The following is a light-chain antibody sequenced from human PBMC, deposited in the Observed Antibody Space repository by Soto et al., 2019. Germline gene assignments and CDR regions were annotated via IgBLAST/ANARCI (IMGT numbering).Light chain of an antibody. CDR2: DAS. CDR3: QQRSNWPPYT. V-gene: IGKV3-11*01. Sequence: PGERATLSGRASQSVHTYLAWYQQKAGQAPRLLIYDASNRATGIPARFSGSGSGTDFTLTISSLEPEDCAVYYCQQRSNWPPYTFGQGTKLEIK. J-gene: IGKJ2*01. CDR1: QSVHTY.